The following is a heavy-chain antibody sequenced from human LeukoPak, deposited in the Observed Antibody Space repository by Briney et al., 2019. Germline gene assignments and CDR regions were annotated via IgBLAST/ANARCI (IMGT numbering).Heavy chain of an antibody. CDR1: EFTVSSNY. J-gene: IGHJ2*01. CDR3: ARLVGSYWYFDL. CDR2: IYSGGST. V-gene: IGHV3-53*01. Sequence: GGSLRLSCAASEFTVSSNYMSWVRQAPGKGLEWVSLIYSGGSTYYADSVKGRFTISRDNSKNTLYLQMNSLRVEDTAVYYCARLVGSYWYFDLWGRGTLVTVSS. D-gene: IGHD6-6*01.